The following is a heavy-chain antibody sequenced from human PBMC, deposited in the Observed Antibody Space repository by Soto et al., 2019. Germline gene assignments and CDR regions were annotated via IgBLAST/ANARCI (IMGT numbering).Heavy chain of an antibody. Sequence: EVQLVESGGGLVKPGGSLRLSCAASGFTFSNAWMSWVRQAPGKGLEWVGRIKSKADGGTTYYAAPVKGRFTISRDDSKTPLYLRMNSLKTEDTAVYYCTAVYSNSEHFFDHWGQGTLVSVSS. CDR2: IKSKADGGTT. J-gene: IGHJ4*02. CDR1: GFTFSNAW. D-gene: IGHD2-21*01. CDR3: TAVYSNSEHFFDH. V-gene: IGHV3-15*01.